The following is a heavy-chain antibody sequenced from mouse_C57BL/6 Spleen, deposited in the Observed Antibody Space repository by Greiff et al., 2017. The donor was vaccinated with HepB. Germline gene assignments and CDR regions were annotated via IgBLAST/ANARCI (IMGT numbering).Heavy chain of an antibody. J-gene: IGHJ1*03. CDR3: ASSYYYGSSPWYFDV. Sequence: QVQLQQPGAELVKPGASVKMSCKASGYTFTSYWITWVKQRPGQGLEWIGDIYPGSGSTNYNEKFKSKATLTVDTSSSTAYMQLSSLTSEDSAVYYCASSYYYGSSPWYFDVWGTGTTVTVSS. CDR2: IYPGSGST. D-gene: IGHD1-1*01. CDR1: GYTFTSYW. V-gene: IGHV1-55*01.